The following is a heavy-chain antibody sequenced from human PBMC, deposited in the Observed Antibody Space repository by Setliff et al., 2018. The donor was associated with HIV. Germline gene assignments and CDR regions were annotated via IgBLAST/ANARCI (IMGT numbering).Heavy chain of an antibody. D-gene: IGHD3-3*01. CDR2: IYTSGTT. CDR1: GDSISSYY. CDR3: ARNFWNGPPDYYYYGLDV. J-gene: IGHJ6*02. Sequence: PSETLSLTCTVSGDSISSYYWSWIRQTAGKGLEWIGRIYTSGTTNYNPSLKRRVTMSVDTSKNQFSLQLGSVTAADTAVYYCARNFWNGPPDYYYYGLDVWGQGTTVTVSS. V-gene: IGHV4-4*07.